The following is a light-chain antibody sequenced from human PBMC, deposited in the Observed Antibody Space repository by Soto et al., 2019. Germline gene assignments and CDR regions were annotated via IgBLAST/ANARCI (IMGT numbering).Light chain of an antibody. CDR2: GAS. Sequence: DIQITPSPSALSASVGDSVTIPCRASQGISNSLAWFQQKPGKVPQRLIYGASSLQSGVPSRFSGSGSGTEFTLTISSLQPDDFATYYCQHYNSYSEAFGQGTKVDIK. CDR3: QHYNSYSEA. CDR1: QGISNS. J-gene: IGKJ1*01. V-gene: IGKV1-17*03.